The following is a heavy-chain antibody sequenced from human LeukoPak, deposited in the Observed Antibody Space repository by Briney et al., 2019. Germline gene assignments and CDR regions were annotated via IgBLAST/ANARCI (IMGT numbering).Heavy chain of an antibody. CDR1: GGSISSYY. CDR3: ARDMRGRYSYGCPQYFDY. D-gene: IGHD5-18*01. Sequence: SETLSLTCTVSGGSISSYYWSWLRQPAGKGLEWIGRIYTSGSTNYNPSLKSRVTMSVDTSKNQFSLKPSSVTAADTAVYYCARDMRGRYSYGCPQYFDYWGQGTLVTVSS. CDR2: IYTSGST. J-gene: IGHJ4*02. V-gene: IGHV4-4*07.